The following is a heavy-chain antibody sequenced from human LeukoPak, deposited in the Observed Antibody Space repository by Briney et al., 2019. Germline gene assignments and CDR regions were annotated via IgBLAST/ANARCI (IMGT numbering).Heavy chain of an antibody. CDR1: GYTFTSYD. V-gene: IGHV1-8*01. J-gene: IGHJ3*02. D-gene: IGHD3-3*01. CDR3: ARDPTMVLDFWSGGGAFDI. Sequence: ASVKVSCKASGYTFTSYDINWVRQATGQGLEWMGWMNPNSGNTGYAQKLQGRVTMTTDTSTSTAYMELRSLRSDDTAVYYCARDPTMVLDFWSGGGAFDIWGQGTMVTVSS. CDR2: MNPNSGNT.